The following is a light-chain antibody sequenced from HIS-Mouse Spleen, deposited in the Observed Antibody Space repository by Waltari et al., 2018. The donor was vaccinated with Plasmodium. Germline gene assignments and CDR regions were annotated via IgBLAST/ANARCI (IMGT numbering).Light chain of an antibody. V-gene: IGKV3-20*01. CDR3: QQYGSSPYT. CDR2: GAS. CDR1: QSVSSSY. J-gene: IGKJ2*01. Sequence: EIVLTQSPGTLSLSQGERATLSCRASQSVSSSYLAWYQQNPGQAPRLLIYGASSRATGIPDRFSGSGSGTDFTLTISRLEPEDFAVYYCQQYGSSPYTFGQGTKLEIK.